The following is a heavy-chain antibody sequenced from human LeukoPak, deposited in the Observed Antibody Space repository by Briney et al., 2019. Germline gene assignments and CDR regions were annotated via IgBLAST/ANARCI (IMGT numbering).Heavy chain of an antibody. CDR3: ARDSSSGNGMDV. D-gene: IGHD6-13*01. V-gene: IGHV1-2*02. Sequence: GASVKVSCKASGYTFTGYYMHWVRQAPGQGLEWMGWISPKSGGTNFAQKFQGRVTMTTDPSISTAHMELSRLRSADTAVYYCARDSSSGNGMDVWGQGTTVTVSS. CDR1: GYTFTGYY. CDR2: ISPKSGGT. J-gene: IGHJ6*02.